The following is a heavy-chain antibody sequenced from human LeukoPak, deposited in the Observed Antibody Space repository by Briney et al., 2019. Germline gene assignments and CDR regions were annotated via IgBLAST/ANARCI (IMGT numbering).Heavy chain of an antibody. CDR2: ISGSGGST. CDR1: GFTFSSYA. Sequence: GGSLRLSCAASGFTFSSYAMSWVRQAPGKGLEWVSAISGSGGSTYYADSVKGRFTISRDNSKNTLYLQMNSLRAEDTAVYYCEKSPPFFRVRYYYMDVWGKGTTVTVSS. CDR3: EKSPPFFRVRYYYMDV. J-gene: IGHJ6*03. V-gene: IGHV3-23*01. D-gene: IGHD3-3*01.